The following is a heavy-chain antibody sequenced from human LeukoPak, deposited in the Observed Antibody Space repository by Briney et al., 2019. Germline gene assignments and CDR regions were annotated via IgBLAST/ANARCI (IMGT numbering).Heavy chain of an antibody. Sequence: PGGSLRLSCAASGFTFSSYWMHWVRQAPGKGPVWVSRINSDGTGTMYADSVKGRFTISRDNAKSSLYLQMNSLRAEDTALYYCARDRDGYNAFDIWGQGTMVIVSS. D-gene: IGHD5-24*01. CDR1: GFTFSSYW. CDR2: INSDGTGT. CDR3: ARDRDGYNAFDI. V-gene: IGHV3-74*03. J-gene: IGHJ3*02.